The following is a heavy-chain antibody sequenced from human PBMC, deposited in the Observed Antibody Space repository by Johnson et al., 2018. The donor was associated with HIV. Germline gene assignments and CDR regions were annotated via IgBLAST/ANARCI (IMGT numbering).Heavy chain of an antibody. CDR3: AKVGVGATPSGPGSAFDI. Sequence: VQLVESGGGLVQPGGSLRLSCEASGFTFATYWMTWVRQVPGKGLECVANIKQDGSERYYADSVKGRFAISRDNSKNTLYLQMNSLRAEETAVSYCAKVGVGATPSGPGSAFDIWGQGTMVTVSS. D-gene: IGHD1-26*01. CDR2: IKQDGSER. V-gene: IGHV3-7*03. CDR1: GFTFATYW. J-gene: IGHJ3*02.